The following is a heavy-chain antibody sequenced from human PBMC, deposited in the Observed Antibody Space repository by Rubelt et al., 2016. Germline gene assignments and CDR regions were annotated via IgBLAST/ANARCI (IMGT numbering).Heavy chain of an antibody. CDR1: GGSFSSYG. Sequence: QVQLVQSGAEVKKPGSSVKVSCKASGGSFSSYGISWVRQAPGQGLEWMGGINAGNGNTQYSQNFQGRVTITRDTSASTVYMELSSLRSEDTAVYYCARDWVGTTDFDYWGQGTLVTVSS. CDR2: INAGNGNT. V-gene: IGHV1-3*01. J-gene: IGHJ4*02. CDR3: ARDWVGTTDFDY. D-gene: IGHD1-1*01.